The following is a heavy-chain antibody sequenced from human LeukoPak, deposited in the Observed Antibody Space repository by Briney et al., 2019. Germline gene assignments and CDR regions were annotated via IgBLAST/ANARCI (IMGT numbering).Heavy chain of an antibody. V-gene: IGHV3-9*03. CDR2: ISWNSGSK. CDR3: ARDSKAAPISYMDV. D-gene: IGHD6-6*01. J-gene: IGHJ6*03. CDR1: GFIFDDYG. Sequence: PGGSLRLSCAASGFIFDDYGMQWVRQAPGKGLEWVSGISWNSGSKEYADSVKGRFTISRDNAKNSLYLQMNSLRVEDMALYFCARDSKAAPISYMDVWGKGTTVTVSS.